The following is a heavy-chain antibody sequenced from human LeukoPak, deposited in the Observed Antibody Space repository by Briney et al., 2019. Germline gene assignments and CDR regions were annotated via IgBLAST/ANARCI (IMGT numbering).Heavy chain of an antibody. V-gene: IGHV3-48*04. CDR2: ISSISSIK. D-gene: IGHD5-12*01. CDR3: ASDPKGSCYEFDY. CDR1: GFTFSTYA. Sequence: GGSLRLSCADSGFTFSTYAMNWVRQAPGKGLEWVSFISSISSIKHYADSVKGRFTISRDNARNSLFLQMNSLRAEDTAVYYCASDPKGSCYEFDYWGQGTLVTISS. J-gene: IGHJ4*02.